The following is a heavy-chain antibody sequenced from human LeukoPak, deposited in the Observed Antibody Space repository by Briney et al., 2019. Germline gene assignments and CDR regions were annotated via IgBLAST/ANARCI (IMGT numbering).Heavy chain of an antibody. CDR1: GFTFTSSA. D-gene: IGHD6-13*01. J-gene: IGHJ4*02. CDR2: IVVGSGNT. CDR3: AVHPGFSSWTAHRGILDY. Sequence: ASVKVSCKASGFTFTSSAEQWVRQARGQRLEWIGWIVVGSGNTNYAQKFQERVTMTRDMSTSTAYMELSSLRSEDTAVYYCAVHPGFSSWTAHRGILDYWGQGTLVTVSS. V-gene: IGHV1-58*01.